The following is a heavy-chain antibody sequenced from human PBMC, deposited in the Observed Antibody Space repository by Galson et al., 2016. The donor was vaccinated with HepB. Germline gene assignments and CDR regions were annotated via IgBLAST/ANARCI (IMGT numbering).Heavy chain of an antibody. Sequence: SETLSLTCGVFGGSLSDNYWNWIRQTPGKQLEWIAEINHSGSTNYNPSLRSRVRISVDTAKNQVSLKLSSVTVADTAIYYCERCLRGRGGPEGLLDPWGQGILVTVSS. J-gene: IGHJ5*02. D-gene: IGHD3-10*01. CDR3: ERCLRGRGGPEGLLDP. CDR1: GGSLSDNY. CDR2: INHSGST. V-gene: IGHV4-34*01.